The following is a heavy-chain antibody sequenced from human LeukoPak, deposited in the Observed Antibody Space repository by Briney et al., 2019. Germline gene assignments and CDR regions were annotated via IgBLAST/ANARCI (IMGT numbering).Heavy chain of an antibody. CDR2: IYTSGST. V-gene: IGHV4-61*02. D-gene: IGHD3-10*01. CDR1: GGSISSGGYY. J-gene: IGHJ4*02. Sequence: SEALSLTCTVSGGSISSGGYYWSWIRQPAGKGLEWIGRIYTSGSTNYNPSLKSRVTMSVDTSKNQFSLQLSSVTAADTAVYYCRGVRFGELFDYWGQGTLVTVPS. CDR3: RGVRFGELFDY.